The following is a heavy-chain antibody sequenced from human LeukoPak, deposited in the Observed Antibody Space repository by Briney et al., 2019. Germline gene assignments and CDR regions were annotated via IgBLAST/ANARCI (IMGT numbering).Heavy chain of an antibody. D-gene: IGHD6-13*01. CDR3: AKLRQQLAY. V-gene: IGHV3-15*01. J-gene: IGHJ4*02. Sequence: GGSLRLSCAASGFTFSNAWMSWVRQAPGKGLEWVGRIKSKTDGGTTDYAAPVKGRFTISRDDSKNTLYLQMNSLRAEDTAVYYCAKLRQQLAYWGQGTLVTVSS. CDR1: GFTFSNAW. CDR2: IKSKTDGGTT.